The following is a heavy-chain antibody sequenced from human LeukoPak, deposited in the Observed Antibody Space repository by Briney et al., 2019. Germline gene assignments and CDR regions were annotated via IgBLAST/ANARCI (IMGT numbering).Heavy chain of an antibody. CDR2: ISWNSGSI. CDR3: AKAPTRGWYGLVDY. D-gene: IGHD6-19*01. V-gene: IGHV3-9*01. J-gene: IGHJ4*02. Sequence: SGGSLRLSCAASGFTFDDYAMHWVRQAPGEGLEWVSGISWNSGSIGYADSVKGRFTISRDNAKNSLYLQMNSLRAEDTALYYCAKAPTRGWYGLVDYWGQGTLVTVSS. CDR1: GFTFDDYA.